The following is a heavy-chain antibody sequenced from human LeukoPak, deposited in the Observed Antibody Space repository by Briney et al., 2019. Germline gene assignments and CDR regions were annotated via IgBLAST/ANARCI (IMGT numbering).Heavy chain of an antibody. CDR1: GYTFTSYG. J-gene: IGHJ4*02. CDR3: ARKIVGDPPPIDDF. Sequence: GASVKVSCKASGYTFTSYGINWVRQAPGQGLEWMGWINTYNGNTKFAQNLQGRVTMTTDTSTSTAYMELRSLRSDDTAVYYCARKIVGDPPPIDDFWGQGTLVTVSS. V-gene: IGHV1-18*01. CDR2: INTYNGNT. D-gene: IGHD2-21*02.